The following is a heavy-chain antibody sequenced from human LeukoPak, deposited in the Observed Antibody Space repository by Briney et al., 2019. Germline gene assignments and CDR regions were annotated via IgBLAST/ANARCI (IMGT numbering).Heavy chain of an antibody. CDR3: AREITRVVDY. J-gene: IGHJ4*02. CDR2: INSNGSST. Sequence: GGSLRLSCAASGFTISSYWMHWVRQAPGKGLVWVSRINSNGSSTNYADSVKGRFTISRDNAKNTLYLQMNSLRAEDTAVYYCAREITRVVDYWGQGTLVTVSS. V-gene: IGHV3-74*01. CDR1: GFTISSYW. D-gene: IGHD4-23*01.